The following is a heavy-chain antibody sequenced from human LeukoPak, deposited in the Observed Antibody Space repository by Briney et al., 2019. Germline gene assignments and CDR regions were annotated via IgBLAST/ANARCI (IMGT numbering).Heavy chain of an antibody. J-gene: IGHJ4*02. D-gene: IGHD5-12*01. CDR1: GGSISSSSYY. V-gene: IGHV4-39*07. CDR2: IYYSGST. CDR3: ARGTSGYDFEPFDY. Sequence: SETLSLTCTVSGGSISSSSYYWGWIRQPPGKGLEWIGSIYYSGSTYYNPSLKTRVTISVDTSKNQFSLKLSSVTAADTAVYYCARGTSGYDFEPFDYWGQGTLVTVSS.